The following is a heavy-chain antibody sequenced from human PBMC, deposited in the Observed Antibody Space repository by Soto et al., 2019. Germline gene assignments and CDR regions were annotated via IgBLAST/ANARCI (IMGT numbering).Heavy chain of an antibody. V-gene: IGHV3-23*01. CDR2: LTGSSSNI. J-gene: IGHJ4*02. D-gene: IGHD5-18*01. Sequence: EVQLLESGGGLVQPGGSLRLSCAASGFSFRNYAMTWVRQAPGKGLEWISTLTGSSSNIYYADSVKARFAISRDNSRNTLYLQMNSLTAEDTAVYYCANGRASYGLLTHDYWGQGTLVTVYS. CDR3: ANGRASYGLLTHDY. CDR1: GFSFRNYA.